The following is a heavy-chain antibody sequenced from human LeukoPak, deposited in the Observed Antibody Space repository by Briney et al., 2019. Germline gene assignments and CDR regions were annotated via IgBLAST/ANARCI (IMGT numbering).Heavy chain of an antibody. CDR2: ISSSSSTI. CDR1: GFTFSSYG. Sequence: GGSLRLSCAASGFTFSSYGMHWVRQAPGKGLEWVSYISSSSSTIYYADSVKGRFTISRDNAKNSLYLQMNSLRAEDTAVYYCARDGSTVTTENAGYWGQGTLVTVSS. J-gene: IGHJ4*02. V-gene: IGHV3-48*01. CDR3: ARDGSTVTTENAGY. D-gene: IGHD4-17*01.